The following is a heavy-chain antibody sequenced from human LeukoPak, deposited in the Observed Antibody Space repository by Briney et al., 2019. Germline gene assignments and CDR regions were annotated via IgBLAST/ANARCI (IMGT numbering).Heavy chain of an antibody. CDR2: ISWNSGSI. V-gene: IGHV3-9*01. Sequence: GGSLRLSCAASGFTFDDYAMHWVRHAPGKGLEGVSGISWNSGSIGYADSVKGRFTTSRDNAKNSLYLQMNSLRAEDTALYYCAKDISGWYGNDAFDIWGQGTMVTVSS. J-gene: IGHJ3*02. CDR3: AKDISGWYGNDAFDI. CDR1: GFTFDDYA. D-gene: IGHD6-19*01.